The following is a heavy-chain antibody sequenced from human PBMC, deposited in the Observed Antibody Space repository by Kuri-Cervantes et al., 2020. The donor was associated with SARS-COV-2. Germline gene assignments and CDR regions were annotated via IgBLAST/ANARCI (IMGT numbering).Heavy chain of an antibody. Sequence: LRLSCTVSGGSISSGDYYWSWIRQPPGKGLEWMGYIYYSGSTYYNPSPKSRVTISVDTSKNQFSLKLSSVNAADTAAYYSAGGKTTKPSLTTYYYYDMDVWGQGTTVTVAS. D-gene: IGHD1-14*01. CDR1: GGSISSGDYY. V-gene: IGHV4-30-4*01. CDR3: AGGKTTKPSLTTYYYYDMDV. J-gene: IGHJ6*02. CDR2: IYYSGST.